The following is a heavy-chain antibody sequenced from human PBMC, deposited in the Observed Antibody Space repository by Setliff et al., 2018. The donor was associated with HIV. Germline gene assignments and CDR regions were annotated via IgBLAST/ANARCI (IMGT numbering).Heavy chain of an antibody. CDR1: GFTFSTYS. CDR3: AREGKSTSCTGANCYSNYFMDV. V-gene: IGHV3-74*01. J-gene: IGHJ6*03. D-gene: IGHD2-15*01. CDR2: VDTDGSTT. Sequence: PGGSLRLSCVASGFTFSTYSIYWVRQAPGQGLVWVSRVDTDGSTTAYADSVKGRFTISRDNAKNSLYLQLNGLRVEDTGVYFCAREGKSTSCTGANCYSNYFMDVWGKGTTVTVSS.